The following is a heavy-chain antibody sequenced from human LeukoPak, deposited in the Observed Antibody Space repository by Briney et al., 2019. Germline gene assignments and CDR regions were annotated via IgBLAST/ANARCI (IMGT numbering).Heavy chain of an antibody. V-gene: IGHV4-39*01. J-gene: IGHJ6*02. Sequence: SETLSLTCTVSGGSISSSSYYWGWIRQPPGKGLEWIGSIYYSGSTYYNPSLKSRVTISVDTSKNQFSLKLSSVTAADTAVYYCVRLYNWNDAYGMDVWGQGTTVTVSS. CDR1: GGSISSSSYY. D-gene: IGHD1-1*01. CDR3: VRLYNWNDAYGMDV. CDR2: IYYSGST.